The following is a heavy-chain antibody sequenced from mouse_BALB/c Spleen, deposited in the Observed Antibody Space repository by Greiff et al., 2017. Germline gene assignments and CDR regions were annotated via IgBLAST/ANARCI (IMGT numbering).Heavy chain of an antibody. CDR2: IWTGGGT. J-gene: IGHJ3*01. CDR3: VRDRDDYDVGWFAY. D-gene: IGHD2-4*01. CDR1: GFSLTSYD. Sequence: VQVVESGPGLVAPSQSLSITCTVSGFSLTSYDISWIRQPPGKGLEWLGVIWTGGGTNYNSAFMSRLSISKDNSKSQVFLKMNSLQTDDTAIYYCVRDRDDYDVGWFAYWGQGTLVTVSA. V-gene: IGHV2-9-2*01.